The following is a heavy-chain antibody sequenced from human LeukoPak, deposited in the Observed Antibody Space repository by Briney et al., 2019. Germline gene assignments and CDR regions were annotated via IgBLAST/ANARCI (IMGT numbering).Heavy chain of an antibody. Sequence: GGSLRLSCAASGFIFSDYYMTWVRQAPGKGLEWISYITTNGASTYYANSVKGRFTISRDNAQNSLFLQMNSLRAEDTAIYYCARDRGSSWYPVNWFDPWGQGTLVTVSS. V-gene: IGHV3-11*01. J-gene: IGHJ5*02. CDR2: ITTNGAST. CDR1: GFIFSDYY. CDR3: ARDRGSSWYPVNWFDP. D-gene: IGHD6-13*01.